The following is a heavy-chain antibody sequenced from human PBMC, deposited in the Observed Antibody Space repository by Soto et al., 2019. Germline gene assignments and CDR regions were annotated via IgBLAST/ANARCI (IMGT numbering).Heavy chain of an antibody. V-gene: IGHV1-69*05. J-gene: IGHJ5*02. Sequence: QVQLVQSGAEVKKPGSSVKVSCKASGGTFSSYAISWVRQAPGQGLEWMGGIIPIFGTANYAQNLQGRVTMTTDTSTSTAYMELRSLRSDDTAVYYCARGGIAVAGTRWFDPWGQGTLVTVSS. CDR1: GGTFSSYA. D-gene: IGHD6-19*01. CDR3: ARGGIAVAGTRWFDP. CDR2: IIPIFGTA.